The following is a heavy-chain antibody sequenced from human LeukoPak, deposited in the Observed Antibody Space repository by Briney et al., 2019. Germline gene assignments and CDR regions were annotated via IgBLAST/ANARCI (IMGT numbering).Heavy chain of an antibody. V-gene: IGHV3-66*02. J-gene: IGHJ1*01. CDR2: IYSGGST. Sequence: QPGGSLRLSCAASGFTFSSYGMHWVRQAPGKGLEWVSVIYSGGSTYYADSVKGRFTISRDNSKNTLYLQMNSLRAEDTAVYYCARGGRGYYDSSGYYYASEYFQHWGQGTLVTVSS. D-gene: IGHD3-22*01. CDR1: GFTFSSYG. CDR3: ARGGRGYYDSSGYYYASEYFQH.